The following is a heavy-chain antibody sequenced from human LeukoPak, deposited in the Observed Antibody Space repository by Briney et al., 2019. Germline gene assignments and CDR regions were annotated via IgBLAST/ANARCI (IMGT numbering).Heavy chain of an antibody. V-gene: IGHV4-4*07. Sequence: PSETLSLTCIVSGGSISSYYWSWIRQPAGKGLEWIGRIYSSGSTHYNPSLKGRVTMSVDTSKNQFSLKLNSVTAADTAVYYCARSTWIQLGWFDPWGQGTLVTVSS. CDR1: GGSISSYY. J-gene: IGHJ5*02. CDR3: ARSTWIQLGWFDP. D-gene: IGHD5-18*01. CDR2: IYSSGST.